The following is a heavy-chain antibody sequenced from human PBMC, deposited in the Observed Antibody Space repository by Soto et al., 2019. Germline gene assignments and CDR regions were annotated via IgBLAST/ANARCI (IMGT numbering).Heavy chain of an antibody. J-gene: IGHJ4*02. CDR3: AREKMTTVTRGPYFDY. CDR2: IYHSGST. CDR1: GGSISSGGYS. Sequence: PSETLSLTCAVSGGSISSGGYSWSWIRQPPGKGLEWIGYIYHSGSTYYNPSLKSRVTISVDRSKNQFSLKLSSVTAADTAVYYCAREKMTTVTRGPYFDYWGQGTLVTVSS. V-gene: IGHV4-30-2*01. D-gene: IGHD4-17*01.